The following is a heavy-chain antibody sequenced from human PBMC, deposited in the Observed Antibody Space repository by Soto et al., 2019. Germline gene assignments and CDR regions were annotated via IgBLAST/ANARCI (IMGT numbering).Heavy chain of an antibody. V-gene: IGHV1-46*01. CDR1: GYSFTNYY. Sequence: QVQLVQSGAEVKKPGASVKVSCKTSGYSFTNYYLHWVRQAPGQGLEWMGLINPSGISTSYAQKFQGRGTITRDTSTSTVYMDLSSLRSEDTAVYYCARSDNVGVAASSPVDFYYWGQGTLVTVSS. CDR2: INPSGIST. J-gene: IGHJ4*02. D-gene: IGHD2-15*01. CDR3: ARSDNVGVAASSPVDFYY.